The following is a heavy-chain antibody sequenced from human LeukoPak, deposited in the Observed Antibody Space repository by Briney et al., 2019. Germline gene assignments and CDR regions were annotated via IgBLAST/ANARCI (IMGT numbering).Heavy chain of an antibody. CDR3: ARVGGYYDSSGYYYHAFDI. Sequence: SETLSLTCTVSGGSISSYYWSWIRQPPGKGLEWSGYIYYSGSTNYNPSLNSRVTISVDTSKNQLSLKLSSVTAADTAVYYCARVGGYYDSSGYYYHAFDIWGQGTMVTVSS. D-gene: IGHD3-22*01. CDR1: GGSISSYY. V-gene: IGHV4-59*01. J-gene: IGHJ3*02. CDR2: IYYSGST.